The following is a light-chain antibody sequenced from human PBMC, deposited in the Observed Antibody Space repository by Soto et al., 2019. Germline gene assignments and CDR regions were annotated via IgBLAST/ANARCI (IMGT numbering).Light chain of an antibody. CDR3: CSYALSSTYV. Sequence: QSVLTQPASVSGSPGQSITISCTGTTSEVEKYNLVSWYQHHPGKAPKLLIFEVTQRPSGVSNRFSGSKSGNTASLTITGLQAEDEADYYCCSYALSSTYVFGTG. CDR1: TSEVEKYNL. J-gene: IGLJ1*01. V-gene: IGLV2-23*02. CDR2: EVT.